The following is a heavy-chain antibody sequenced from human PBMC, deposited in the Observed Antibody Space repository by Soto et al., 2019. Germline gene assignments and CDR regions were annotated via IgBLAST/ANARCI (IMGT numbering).Heavy chain of an antibody. J-gene: IGHJ4*02. CDR3: AREAGRSGYRDY. CDR1: GFTFSSYV. Sequence: QVQLVESGGGVVQPGRSLRLSCASSGFTFSSYVMHWVRQAPGKGLEWVAVIWYDGSNKYYADSVKGRFTISRDNSKNTLYLQMNSLRAEDTAVYYCAREAGRSGYRDYWGQGTLVTVSS. V-gene: IGHV3-33*01. D-gene: IGHD5-12*01. CDR2: IWYDGSNK.